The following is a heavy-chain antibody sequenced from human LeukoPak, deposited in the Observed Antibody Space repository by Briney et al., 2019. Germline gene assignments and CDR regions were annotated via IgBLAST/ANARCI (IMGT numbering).Heavy chain of an antibody. V-gene: IGHV3-30*04. CDR3: ARGPPGYYYYYMDV. CDR1: GFTFSSYA. J-gene: IGHJ6*03. CDR2: ISYDGSNK. Sequence: GGSLRLSCAASGFTFSSYAMHWVRQAPGKGLEWVAVISYDGSNKYYADSVKGRFTTSRDNSKNTLYLQMNSLRAEDTAVYYCARGPPGYYYYYMDVWGKGTTVTVSS.